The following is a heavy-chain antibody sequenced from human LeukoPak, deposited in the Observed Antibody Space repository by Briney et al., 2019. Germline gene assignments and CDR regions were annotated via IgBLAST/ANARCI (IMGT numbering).Heavy chain of an antibody. D-gene: IGHD6-19*01. Sequence: ASVKVSCKASGYMFAVFGITWVRQAPGQGLEWMGSIRVHNGDTNYAQKFQGRLTMTTDTSATTAYMELRSLKSDDTAVYYCAKGYSSYYYYMDVWGKGTTVTVSS. J-gene: IGHJ6*03. CDR1: GYMFAVFG. CDR2: IRVHNGDT. CDR3: AKGYSSYYYYMDV. V-gene: IGHV1-18*01.